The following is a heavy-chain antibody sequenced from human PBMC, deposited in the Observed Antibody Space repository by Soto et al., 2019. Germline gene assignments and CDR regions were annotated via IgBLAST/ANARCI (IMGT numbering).Heavy chain of an antibody. V-gene: IGHV5-51*01. D-gene: IGHD3-22*01. CDR1: GYSFNKYW. Sequence: GESLKISCKVSGYSFNKYWIAWVRQMPGKGLEWMGIIYPSNSGTRYSPSFQGQVTISADKSISTAFLQWSSLGASDTAIYYCARHLYFDSSDYYFDQWGQGTPVTVSS. J-gene: IGHJ4*02. CDR3: ARHLYFDSSDYYFDQ. CDR2: IYPSNSGT.